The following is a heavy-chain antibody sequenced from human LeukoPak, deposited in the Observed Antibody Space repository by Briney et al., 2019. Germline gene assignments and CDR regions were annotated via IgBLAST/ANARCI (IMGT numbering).Heavy chain of an antibody. CDR2: IIPIFGTA. Sequence: GAAVKVSFKAAGGTFTIYAISWVGQAPGQGMEWMGGIIPIFGTANYAQKFQGRVRITANKSTSTAYMELSSLRSEDTAVYYCARDREGYCSSTSCYPSNWFDPWGQGTLVTVSS. CDR1: GGTFTIYA. V-gene: IGHV1-69*06. D-gene: IGHD2-2*01. CDR3: ARDREGYCSSTSCYPSNWFDP. J-gene: IGHJ5*02.